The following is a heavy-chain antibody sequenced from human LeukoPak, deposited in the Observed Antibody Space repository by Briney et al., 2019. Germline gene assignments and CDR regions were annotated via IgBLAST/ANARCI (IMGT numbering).Heavy chain of an antibody. J-gene: IGHJ4*02. Sequence: PSETLSLTCAVYGGSFSGYYWSWIRQPPGKGLEWIGEINHSGSTNYNPSLKSRVTISVDTSKNQFSLKLTSVTAADTAVYYCARDTSYSGSLPLDYWGQGTLVTVSS. CDR3: ARDTSYSGSLPLDY. CDR1: GGSFSGYY. D-gene: IGHD1-26*01. CDR2: INHSGST. V-gene: IGHV4-34*01.